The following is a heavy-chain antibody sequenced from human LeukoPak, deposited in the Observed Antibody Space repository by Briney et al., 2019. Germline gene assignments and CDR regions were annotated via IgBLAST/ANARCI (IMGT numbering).Heavy chain of an antibody. D-gene: IGHD6-13*01. Sequence: ESSGKLSCNASGYTFTSYGISWERQAPGPGLEWMGWISAYSGNTNYAQNLQGRVTITTDTSTCTAYMELRSLRPDDTAVYYCARAPRDSSSCSVVYWGQGTLVTVCS. CDR3: ARAPRDSSSCSVVY. V-gene: IGHV1-18*01. CDR2: ISAYSGNT. CDR1: GYTFTSYG. J-gene: IGHJ4*02.